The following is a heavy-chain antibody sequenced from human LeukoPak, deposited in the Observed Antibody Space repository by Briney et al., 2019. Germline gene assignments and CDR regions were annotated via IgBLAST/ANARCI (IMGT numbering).Heavy chain of an antibody. CDR3: ARESYWGSSLKGFDS. D-gene: IGHD7-27*01. CDR1: GFTFSSYA. V-gene: IGHV3-23*01. CDR2: IGDSGGST. Sequence: PGGSLRLSCAASGFTFSSYAMSWVRQAPGKGLEWVSVIGDSGGSTYYADSVKGRFTISRDNARNSLYLQMNSLRDEDTAMYYCARESYWGSSLKGFDSWGQGTLVTVSS. J-gene: IGHJ4*02.